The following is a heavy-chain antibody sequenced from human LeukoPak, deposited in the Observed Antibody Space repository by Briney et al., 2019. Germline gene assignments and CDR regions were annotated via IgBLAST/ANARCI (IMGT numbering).Heavy chain of an antibody. Sequence: GGSLRLSCAASGFTFSDYSMNWVRQAPGKGLEWVSSISTGFTYVYYADSVKGRFTISRDNAKNSLYLQMNSLRAEDTAVYYCAIDGLRYCRGGSCANWFDPWGQGTLVTVSP. D-gene: IGHD2-15*01. CDR1: GFTFSDYS. CDR2: ISTGFTYV. J-gene: IGHJ5*02. CDR3: AIDGLRYCRGGSCANWFDP. V-gene: IGHV3-21*01.